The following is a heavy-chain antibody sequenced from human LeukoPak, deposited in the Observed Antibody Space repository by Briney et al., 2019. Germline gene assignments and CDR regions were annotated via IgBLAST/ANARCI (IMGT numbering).Heavy chain of an antibody. J-gene: IGHJ4*02. CDR2: IYYSGST. Sequence: SETLSLTCTVSGGSISSYYWSWIRQPPGKGLEWIGYIYYSGSTNYNPSLKSRVTISVDTSKNQFSLKLSSVTAADTAVYYCARLSMVRGSWGQGTLVTVSS. CDR3: ARLSMVRGS. CDR1: GGSISSYY. V-gene: IGHV4-59*01. D-gene: IGHD3-10*01.